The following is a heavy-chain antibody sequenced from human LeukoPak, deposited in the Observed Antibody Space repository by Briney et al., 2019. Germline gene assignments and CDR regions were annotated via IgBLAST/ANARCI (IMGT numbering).Heavy chain of an antibody. Sequence: GGSLRLSCAASGFTFRSHHMHWVRQAPGKGLEWVAVIWSDGSEKYYADSVKGRFTVSRDNSENSVYLQINSLKVEDTAVYYCARDHAGYFDYWGQGTLVTVSS. J-gene: IGHJ4*02. CDR3: ARDHAGYFDY. CDR1: GFTFRSHH. CDR2: IWSDGSEK. V-gene: IGHV3-33*01.